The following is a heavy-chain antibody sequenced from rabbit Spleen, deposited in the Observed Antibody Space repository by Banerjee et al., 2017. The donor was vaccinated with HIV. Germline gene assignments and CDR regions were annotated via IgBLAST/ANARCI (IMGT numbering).Heavy chain of an antibody. CDR1: GIDFTKYY. J-gene: IGHJ4*01. V-gene: IGHV1S45*01. D-gene: IGHD1-1*01. CDR3: ARDLTSVIGWNFNL. Sequence: QEQLTETGGGLVQPGGSLTLSCKASGIDFTKYYISWVRQAPGKGLEWIACINTYTAKGVYATWAKGRFTVSRTSSSTVTLQMTSLTAADTATYFCARDLTSVIGWNFNLWGPGTLVTVS. CDR2: INTYTAKG.